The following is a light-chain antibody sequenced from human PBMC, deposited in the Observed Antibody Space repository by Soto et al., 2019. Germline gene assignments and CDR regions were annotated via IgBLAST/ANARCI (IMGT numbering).Light chain of an antibody. CDR3: QHYYNWPRT. J-gene: IGKJ1*01. CDR1: QSVSSSY. V-gene: IGKV3-15*01. Sequence: EIALTQSPGTLSLYPGERATLSCRASQSVSSSYLAWYQQKPGQSPRLLVYGASTRATGITARFSGSVSGTDFTLSISSLKSQDFAIYYGQHYYNWPRTFGQGTKVDIK. CDR2: GAS.